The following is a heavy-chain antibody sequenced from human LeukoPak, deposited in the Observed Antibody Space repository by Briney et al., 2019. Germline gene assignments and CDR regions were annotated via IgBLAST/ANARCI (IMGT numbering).Heavy chain of an antibody. J-gene: IGHJ4*02. Sequence: GGSLRLSCAASGFTFDDYAMHWVRQAPGKVLEWVSGISWNSGSIGYADSVKGRFTISRDNAKNSLYLQMNGLRAEDTAVYYCARSSSRYCSGGSCYSGVLGYFDYWGQGTLVTVSS. V-gene: IGHV3-9*01. CDR2: ISWNSGSI. D-gene: IGHD2-15*01. CDR3: ARSSSRYCSGGSCYSGVLGYFDY. CDR1: GFTFDDYA.